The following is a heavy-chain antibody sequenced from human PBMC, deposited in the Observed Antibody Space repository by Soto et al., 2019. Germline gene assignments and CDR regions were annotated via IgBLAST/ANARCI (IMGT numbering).Heavy chain of an antibody. CDR3: AREGVVAFDI. J-gene: IGHJ3*02. D-gene: IGHD2-15*01. V-gene: IGHV4-59*01. CDR2: IYYSGST. Sequence: NPSETLSLTCTVSGGSISSYYWSWIRQPPGKGLEWIGYIYYSGSTNYNPSLKSRVTISVDTSKNQFSLKLSSVTAADTAVYYCAREGVVAFDIWGQGTMVTVSS. CDR1: GGSISSYY.